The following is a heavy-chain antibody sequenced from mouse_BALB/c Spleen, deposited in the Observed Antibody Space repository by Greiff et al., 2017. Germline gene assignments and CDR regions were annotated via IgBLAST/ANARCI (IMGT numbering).Heavy chain of an antibody. CDR2: ISSGSSTI. V-gene: IGHV5-17*02. CDR3: ARSGFAY. Sequence: EVKLVESGGGLVKPGGSLKLSCAASGFTFSSFGMHWVRQAPEKGLEWVAYISSGSSTIYYADTVKGRFTISRDNPKNTLFLQMTSLRSEDTAMYYCARSGFAYWGQGTLVTVSA. J-gene: IGHJ3*01. CDR1: GFTFSSFG.